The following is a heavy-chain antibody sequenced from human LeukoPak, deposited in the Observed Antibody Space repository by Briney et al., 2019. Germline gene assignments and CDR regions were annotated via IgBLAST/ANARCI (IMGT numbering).Heavy chain of an antibody. V-gene: IGHV3-23*01. D-gene: IGHD3-10*01. CDR3: AKDRTMVRGVIGLFDP. J-gene: IGHJ5*02. CDR2: IFPSGGEI. Sequence: GGSLRLSCAASGFTFSTFAMIWVRQPPGRGLEWVSSIFPSGGEIHYADSVRGRFTISRDNSKSTLSLQMNSLRAEDTAVYYCAKDRTMVRGVIGLFDPWGQGTLVTVSS. CDR1: GFTFSTFA.